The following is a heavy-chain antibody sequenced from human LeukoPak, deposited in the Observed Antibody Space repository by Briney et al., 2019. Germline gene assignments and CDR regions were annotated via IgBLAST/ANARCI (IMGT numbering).Heavy chain of an antibody. CDR2: IYYSGYT. CDR1: GGSIGSSNYY. CDR3: ARNRYYYGSGNYGVPNWFDP. V-gene: IGHV4-39*01. Sequence: SETLSLTCTVSGGSIGSSNYYWGWIRQPPGKGLEWIGSIYYSGYTYYNPSLKSRVTISVDTSKNQFSLKLSSVTVADTAVYYCARNRYYYGSGNYGVPNWFDPWGQGTLVTVSS. J-gene: IGHJ5*02. D-gene: IGHD3-10*01.